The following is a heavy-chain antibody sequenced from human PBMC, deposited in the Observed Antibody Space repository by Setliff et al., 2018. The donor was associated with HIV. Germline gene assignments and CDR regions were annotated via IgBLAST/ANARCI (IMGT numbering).Heavy chain of an antibody. V-gene: IGHV1-46*01. D-gene: IGHD3-3*01. CDR2: INPSGGST. J-gene: IGHJ6*03. Sequence: KVSCKASGYTFTSYYMHWVRQAPGQGLQWMGIINPSGGSTTYAQKFQGRVTMTRDTSTTTIFMELSSLRSEDTAVYYCARDGYYNFWSGYGYYYYYMDVWGKGTTVTVSS. CDR3: ARDGYYNFWSGYGYYYYYMDV. CDR1: GYTFTSYY.